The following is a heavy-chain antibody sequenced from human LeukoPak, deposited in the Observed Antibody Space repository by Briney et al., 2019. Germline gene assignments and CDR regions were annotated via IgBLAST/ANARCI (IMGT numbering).Heavy chain of an antibody. J-gene: IGHJ6*02. CDR2: ISYDGSNK. Sequence: GRSLRLSCAASGFTFSSYAMHWVRQAPGKGLEWVAVISYDGSNKYYADSVKGRFTISRDNSKNTLYLQMNSLRAEDTAVYYCARDLRSASLYGMDVWGQGTTVTVSS. CDR3: ARDLRSASLYGMDV. D-gene: IGHD3-10*02. V-gene: IGHV3-30-3*01. CDR1: GFTFSSYA.